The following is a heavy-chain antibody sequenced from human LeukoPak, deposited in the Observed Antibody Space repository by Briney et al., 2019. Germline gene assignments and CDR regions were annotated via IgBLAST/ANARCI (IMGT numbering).Heavy chain of an antibody. CDR1: GYSISSGYY. CDR3: AELKGLRYPKTPPGGFDP. Sequence: SKTLSLTCTVSGYSISSGYYWGWIRQPPGKGLEWIGSIYHSGSTYYNPSLKSRVTISVDTSKNQFSLKLSSVTAADTAVYYCAELKGLRYPKTPPGGFDPWGQGTLVTVSS. V-gene: IGHV4-38-2*02. D-gene: IGHD3-9*01. CDR2: IYHSGST. J-gene: IGHJ5*02.